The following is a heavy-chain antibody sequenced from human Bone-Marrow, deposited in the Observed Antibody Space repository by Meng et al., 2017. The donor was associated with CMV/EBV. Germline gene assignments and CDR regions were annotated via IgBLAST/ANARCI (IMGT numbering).Heavy chain of an antibody. V-gene: IGHV3-23*01. CDR3: ARGSIRFDP. CDR1: GFTFINYV. J-gene: IGHJ5*02. CDR2: ISTVGDTT. Sequence: GGSLRLSCAASGFTFINYVMSWVRQAPGKGLEWVSSISTVGDTTYYADSVKGRFTVSRDNSKNTLYLQLNSLRAEDTAVYYCARGSIRFDPWGQGTLVTVSS. D-gene: IGHD2-21*01.